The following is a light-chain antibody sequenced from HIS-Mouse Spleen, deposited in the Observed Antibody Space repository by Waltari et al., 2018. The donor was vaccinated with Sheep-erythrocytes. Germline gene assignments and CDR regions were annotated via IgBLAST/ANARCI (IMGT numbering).Light chain of an antibody. V-gene: IGLV2-14*02. J-gene: IGLJ3*02. Sequence: QSALTQPASVSGSPGQSITISCTGTSSDVGSYNLVSWYQQHPGKAPKLRIYEGSKRASGVSNRFSGSKSGNTASLAISGLQSEDEADYYCAAWDDSLNGPVFGGGTKLTVL. CDR2: EGS. CDR1: SSDVGSYNL. CDR3: AAWDDSLNGPV.